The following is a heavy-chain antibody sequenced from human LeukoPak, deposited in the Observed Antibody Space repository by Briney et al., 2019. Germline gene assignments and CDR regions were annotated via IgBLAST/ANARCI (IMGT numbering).Heavy chain of an antibody. V-gene: IGHV4-30-2*01. J-gene: IGHJ4*02. CDR1: GGSISSGGYS. D-gene: IGHD4-11*01. Sequence: PSETLSLTCAVSGGSISSGGYSWSWIRQPPGKGLEWIGYIYHSGSTYYNPSLKSRVTISVDRSKNQFSLKLSSVTAADTAVYYCARESMTRMAVDYWGQGTLVTVSS. CDR3: ARESMTRMAVDY. CDR2: IYHSGST.